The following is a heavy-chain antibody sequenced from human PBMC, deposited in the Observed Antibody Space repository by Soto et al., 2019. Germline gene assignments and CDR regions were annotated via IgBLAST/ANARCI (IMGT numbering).Heavy chain of an antibody. Sequence: PGGSLRLSCAASGFTFSSYAVSWVRQAPEKGLEWVSAISGSGGSTYYADSVKGRFTISRDNSKNTLYLQMNSLRAEDTAVYYCSKDRGYGSEFYYGMDVWGQGTTVTV. V-gene: IGHV3-23*01. D-gene: IGHD3-10*01. CDR1: GFTFSSYA. CDR2: ISGSGGST. J-gene: IGHJ6*02. CDR3: SKDRGYGSEFYYGMDV.